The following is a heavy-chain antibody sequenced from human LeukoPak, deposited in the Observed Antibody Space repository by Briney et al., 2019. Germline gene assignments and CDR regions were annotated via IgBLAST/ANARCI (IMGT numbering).Heavy chain of an antibody. CDR1: GFTFSSYD. J-gene: IGHJ4*02. CDR3: ARRSDWGHFDY. Sequence: GGSLRLSRAASGFTFSSYDMHWVRQATGKSLEWVSAIGTAGDTYYPGSVKGRFTISRENAKNSLYLQMNSLRAGDTAVYYCARRSDWGHFDYWGQGTLVTVSS. D-gene: IGHD7-27*01. CDR2: IGTAGDT. V-gene: IGHV3-13*01.